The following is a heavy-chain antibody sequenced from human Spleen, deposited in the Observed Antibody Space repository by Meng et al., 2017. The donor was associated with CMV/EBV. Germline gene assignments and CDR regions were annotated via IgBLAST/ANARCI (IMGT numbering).Heavy chain of an antibody. Sequence: SGGSISSSSYYWGWIRQPPGKGLEWICIIYHSGSTYYNPSLKSRVTISADTSRNQFSLKLSSVTAADTAVYYCARGGANWNSEYFQHWGQGTLVTVSS. CDR2: IYHSGST. V-gene: IGHV4-39*01. CDR3: ARGGANWNSEYFQH. CDR1: GGSISSSSYY. D-gene: IGHD1-7*01. J-gene: IGHJ1*01.